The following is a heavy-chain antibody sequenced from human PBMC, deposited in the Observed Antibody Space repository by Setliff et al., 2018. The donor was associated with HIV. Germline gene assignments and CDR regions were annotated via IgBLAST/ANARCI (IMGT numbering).Heavy chain of an antibody. Sequence: SLTCTVSGGSISSSSYYWGWIRQPPGKGLEWIGSIYYSGSTYYNPSLKSRVTISVDTSKNQFSLKLSSVTAADTAVYYCARHAGPYYNFWSGDYYMDVWGKGTTVTVSS. CDR3: ARHAGPYYNFWSGDYYMDV. V-gene: IGHV4-39*01. CDR1: GGSISSSSYY. J-gene: IGHJ6*03. D-gene: IGHD3-3*01. CDR2: IYYSGST.